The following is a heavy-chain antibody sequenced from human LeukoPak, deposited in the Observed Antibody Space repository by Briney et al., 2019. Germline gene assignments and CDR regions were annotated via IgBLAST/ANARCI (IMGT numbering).Heavy chain of an antibody. CDR1: GFTFSSYG. D-gene: IGHD2-2*01. Sequence: GGSLRLSCAASGFTFSSYGMHWVRQAPGKGLEWVSYISSSSSTIYYADSVKGRFTISRDNAKNSLYLQMNSLRAEDTAVYYCARMFSCDYWGQGTLVTVSS. CDR2: ISSSSSTI. J-gene: IGHJ4*02. V-gene: IGHV3-48*01. CDR3: ARMFSCDY.